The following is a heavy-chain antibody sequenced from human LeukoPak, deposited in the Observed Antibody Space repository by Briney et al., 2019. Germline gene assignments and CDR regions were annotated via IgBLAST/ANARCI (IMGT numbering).Heavy chain of an antibody. CDR3: AKGWSQFDY. V-gene: IGHV3-23*01. Sequence: GASLRLSCEASGFTFSSYGMSWVRQAPGKGLEWVSVIGGGGATTYYADSVKGRFTIPRDNSKNTLDLQMNSLRAEDTAVYYCAKGWSQFDYWGQGTPVTVSS. J-gene: IGHJ4*02. CDR2: IGGGGATT. CDR1: GFTFSSYG. D-gene: IGHD2-8*01.